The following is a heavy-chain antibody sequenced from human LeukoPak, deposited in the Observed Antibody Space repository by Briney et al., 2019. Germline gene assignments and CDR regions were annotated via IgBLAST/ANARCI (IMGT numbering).Heavy chain of an antibody. D-gene: IGHD4-17*01. CDR3: ARHLTVTTFFGY. J-gene: IGHJ4*02. V-gene: IGHV4-38-2*01. CDR2: IYHSGST. Sequence: PSETLSLTCAVSGYSISSGYYWGWIRQPPGKGLEWIGSIYHSGSTYYNPSLKSRVTISVDTSKNQFSLKLSSVTAADTAVYYCARHLTVTTFFGYWGQGTLVTVSS. CDR1: GYSISSGYY.